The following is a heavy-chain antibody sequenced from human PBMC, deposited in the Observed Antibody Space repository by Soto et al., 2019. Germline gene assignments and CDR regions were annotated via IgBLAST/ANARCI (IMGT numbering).Heavy chain of an antibody. D-gene: IGHD2-2*01. J-gene: IGHJ5*02. CDR3: ARVSTSGYPCRYNWFDP. Sequence: QVQLQESGPGLVKPSGTLSLTCAVSSGSISSSNWWSWVRQPPGKGLEWIGEIYHSGSTNYNPSLMSRVSISVDKSKNQFSLKLSSVTAADTAVYYCARVSTSGYPCRYNWFDPWGQGTLVTVSS. CDR2: IYHSGST. V-gene: IGHV4-4*02. CDR1: SGSISSSNW.